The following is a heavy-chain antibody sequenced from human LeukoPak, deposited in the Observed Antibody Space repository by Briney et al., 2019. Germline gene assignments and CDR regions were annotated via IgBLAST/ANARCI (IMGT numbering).Heavy chain of an antibody. D-gene: IGHD2-15*01. CDR2: ISAYNGNT. CDR1: GYTFTSYY. V-gene: IGHV1-18*04. J-gene: IGHJ4*02. CDR3: ARDRSRYCSGGSCYRKFDY. Sequence: GASVKVSCKASGYTFTSYYMHWVRQAPGQGLEWMGWISAYNGNTNYAQKLQGRVTMTTDTSTSTAYMELRSLRSDDTAVYYCARDRSRYCSGGSCYRKFDYWGQGTLVTVSS.